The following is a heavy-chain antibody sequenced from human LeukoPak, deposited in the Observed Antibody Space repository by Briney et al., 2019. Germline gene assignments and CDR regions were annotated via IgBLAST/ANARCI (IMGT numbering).Heavy chain of an antibody. CDR2: INPNSGNT. V-gene: IGHV1-8*01. D-gene: IGHD3-22*01. Sequence: GASVKVSCKASGYTFTSYDINWVRQATGQGLEWMAWINPNSGNTGCAQKFQGRVTMTRNTSISTAYMELSSLRSEDTAVYYCARGPPYSSGYYPPDYWGQGTLVTVSS. CDR1: GYTFTSYD. CDR3: ARGPPYSSGYYPPDY. J-gene: IGHJ4*02.